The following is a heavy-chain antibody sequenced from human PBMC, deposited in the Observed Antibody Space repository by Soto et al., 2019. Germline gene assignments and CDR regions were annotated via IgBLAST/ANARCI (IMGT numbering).Heavy chain of an antibody. CDR2: IYYSGST. CDR1: GSSIGSYY. V-gene: IGHV4-59*01. J-gene: IGHJ4*01. Sequence: SETLSLTCTVSGSSIGSYYWSWIRQPPGKGLEWIGYIYYSGSTNYNPSLKSRLTISVDTSKNQFSLKLSSVTAADTAVYYCAPSSRYSSGSFDQWGHGALVTVSS. CDR3: APSSRYSSGSFDQ. D-gene: IGHD6-19*01.